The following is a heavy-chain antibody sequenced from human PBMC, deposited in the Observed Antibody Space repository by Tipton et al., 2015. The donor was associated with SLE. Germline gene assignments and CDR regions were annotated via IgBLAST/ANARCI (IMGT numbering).Heavy chain of an antibody. Sequence: TLSLTCTVSGGSITNYYWGWVRQPAGKGLEWIGRICCGGSTKYNPSLKTRLTMAVDTSRDQFSLTLNSVTAADTGIYYCARGREWNWSPYYMDVWGKGTTVTVSS. J-gene: IGHJ6*03. D-gene: IGHD1-1*01. CDR3: ARGREWNWSPYYMDV. CDR2: ICCGGST. V-gene: IGHV4-4*07. CDR1: GGSITNYY.